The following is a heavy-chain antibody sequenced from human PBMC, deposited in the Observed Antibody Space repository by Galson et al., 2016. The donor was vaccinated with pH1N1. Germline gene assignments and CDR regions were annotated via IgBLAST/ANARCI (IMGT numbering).Heavy chain of an antibody. CDR1: GYSIRNGYF. J-gene: IGHJ4*02. CDR2: IYHSGTT. V-gene: IGHV4-38-2*01. D-gene: IGHD3-22*01. Sequence: ETLSLTCAVSGYSIRNGYFWGWIRQPPGQGLEWIGIIYHSGTTYYNTSLESRVTISVDTSKNQFSVKVKSVTAADTAVYYCSRHPRYYDSSGYYFDYWGQGILVTVSS. CDR3: SRHPRYYDSSGYYFDY.